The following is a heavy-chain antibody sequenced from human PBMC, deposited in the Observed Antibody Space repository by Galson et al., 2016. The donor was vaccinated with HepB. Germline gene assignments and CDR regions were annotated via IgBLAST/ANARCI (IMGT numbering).Heavy chain of an antibody. CDR2: IKEDASQR. CDR3: ARTYGSGSYRRDAFDI. J-gene: IGHJ3*02. CDR1: GFTFSRYW. V-gene: IGHV3-7*02. Sequence: SLRLSCAASGFTFSRYWMVWVRQAPGKGLEWVANIKEDASQRYYVGSVEGRFTISRDNAKNTLYLQMNSLRAEDTAVYYCARTYGSGSYRRDAFDIWGQGTMVTVSS. D-gene: IGHD3-10*01.